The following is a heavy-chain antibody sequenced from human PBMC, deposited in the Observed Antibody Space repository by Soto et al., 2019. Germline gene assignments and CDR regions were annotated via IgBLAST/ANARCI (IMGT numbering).Heavy chain of an antibody. CDR3: ARDLPARASAYPLSPPYYCYDMDV. CDR1: GGSISSYC. V-gene: IGHV4-59*01. CDR2: IYYNWST. J-gene: IGHJ6*02. D-gene: IGHD3-3*01. Sequence: QVQLQESAPGLVKPSETLSLTCTVSGGSISSYCWSWIRQPPGKGMEWIGYIYYNWSTNYNPSLKSRVTISVATSKNQFSLKLSSVTAADTAVYYCARDLPARASAYPLSPPYYCYDMDVWGQGTTVTVSS.